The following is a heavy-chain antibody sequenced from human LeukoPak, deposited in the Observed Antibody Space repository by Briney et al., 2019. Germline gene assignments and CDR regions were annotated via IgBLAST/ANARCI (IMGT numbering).Heavy chain of an antibody. J-gene: IGHJ4*02. V-gene: IGHV4-39*01. CDR3: ARILRGYSYGLYYFDY. CDR1: GGSISSSSYY. D-gene: IGHD5-18*01. CDR2: IYYSGST. Sequence: SETLSLTCTVSGGSISSSSYYWGWIRQPPGKGLEWIGSIYYSGSTYYNPSLKSRVTISVDTSKNQFSLKLSSVTAADTAVYYRARILRGYSYGLYYFDYWGQGTLVTVSS.